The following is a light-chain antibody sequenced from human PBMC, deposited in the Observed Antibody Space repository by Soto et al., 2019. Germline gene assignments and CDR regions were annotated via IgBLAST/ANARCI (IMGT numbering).Light chain of an antibody. CDR2: DVS. CDR3: NSYTGSGTYV. J-gene: IGLJ1*01. Sequence: QSALTQPASVSGSPGQSITISCTGTTSDVGRYNVSWYQQHPGKAPKLIIYDVSNRPSGVSNRFSGSKSGNTASLTISGPQVEDGADYYCNSYTGSGTYVFGSGTKVTVL. CDR1: TSDVGRYN. V-gene: IGLV2-14*01.